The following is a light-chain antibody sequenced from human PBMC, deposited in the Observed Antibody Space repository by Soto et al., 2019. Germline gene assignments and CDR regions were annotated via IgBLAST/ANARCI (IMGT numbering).Light chain of an antibody. Sequence: DIQLTQSPSTLSASVGDTVTITCRASQSISTWLAWYQHKPGKAPKLLIYKASSLASGIPSRFSGSGSGTEFTFTISSLEPDDFAIYYCQQYYSYSGTFGQGTKVEI. CDR2: KAS. V-gene: IGKV1-5*03. CDR3: QQYYSYSGT. CDR1: QSISTW. J-gene: IGKJ1*01.